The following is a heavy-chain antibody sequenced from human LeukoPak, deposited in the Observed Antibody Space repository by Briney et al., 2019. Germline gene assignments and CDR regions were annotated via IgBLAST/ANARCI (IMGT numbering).Heavy chain of an antibody. CDR1: GFTFSDYY. Sequence: GGSLRLSCAASGFTFSDYYMSWIRQAPGKGLEWVSYISSSGSTIYYADSVKGRFTISRDNAKNSLYLQMNSLRAEDTAVYYCARVGVAGTLPFQADWFDPWGQGTLVTDSS. CDR2: ISSSGSTI. D-gene: IGHD6-19*01. J-gene: IGHJ5*02. V-gene: IGHV3-11*01. CDR3: ARVGVAGTLPFQADWFDP.